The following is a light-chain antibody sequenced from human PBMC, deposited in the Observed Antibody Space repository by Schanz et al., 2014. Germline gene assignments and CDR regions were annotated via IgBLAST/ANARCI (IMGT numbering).Light chain of an antibody. Sequence: EIVLTQSPATLSLSPGERATLSCRASQSVSSYLAWYQQKPGQAPRLLIYDASNRATGIPARFSGSGSGTDFTLTISSLQPDDFATYYCQQYNSYSQLTFGGGTKVEL. V-gene: IGKV3-11*01. J-gene: IGKJ4*01. CDR3: QQYNSYSQLT. CDR2: DAS. CDR1: QSVSSY.